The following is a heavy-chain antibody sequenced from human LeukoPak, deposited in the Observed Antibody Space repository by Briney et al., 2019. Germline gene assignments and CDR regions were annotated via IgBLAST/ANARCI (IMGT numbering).Heavy chain of an antibody. J-gene: IGHJ4*02. CDR3: ARDLDSSGYYHVVDS. Sequence: GSLRLSCADSGFTFSSYAMSWVRQAPGKGLEWVSLISTNGRTHYADSVQGRFTISRDNSKNTLSLHMNSLRAEDTAVYYCARDLDSSGYYHVVDSWGQGALVTVSS. CDR1: GFTFSSYA. D-gene: IGHD3-22*01. V-gene: IGHV3-23*01. CDR2: ISTNGRT.